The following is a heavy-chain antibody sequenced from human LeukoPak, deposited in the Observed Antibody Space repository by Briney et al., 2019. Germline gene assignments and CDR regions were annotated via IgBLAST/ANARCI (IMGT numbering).Heavy chain of an antibody. D-gene: IGHD3-10*01. V-gene: IGHV3-21*01. CDR2: ISSSSSYI. CDR3: ARDRKSGGSGSYPIGY. CDR1: GFTFSSYS. J-gene: IGHJ4*02. Sequence: GGSLRLSCAASGFTFSSYSMNWARQAPGKGLEWVSSISSSSSYIYYADSVKGRFTISRDNAKNSLYLQMNSLRAEDTAVYYCARDRKSGGSGSYPIGYWGQGTLVTVSS.